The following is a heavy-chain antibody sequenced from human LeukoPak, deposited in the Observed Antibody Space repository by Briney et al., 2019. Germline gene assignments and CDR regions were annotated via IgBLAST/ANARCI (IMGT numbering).Heavy chain of an antibody. CDR2: IYYSGST. CDR1: GGSISSSSYY. V-gene: IGHV4-61*05. Sequence: SETLSLTCTVSGGSISSSSYYWGWIRQPPGKGLEWIGYIYYSGSTNYNPSLKSRVTISVDTSKNQFSLKLSSVTAADTAVYYCARGTLGAVAAYDAFDIWGQGTMVTVSS. D-gene: IGHD6-19*01. CDR3: ARGTLGAVAAYDAFDI. J-gene: IGHJ3*02.